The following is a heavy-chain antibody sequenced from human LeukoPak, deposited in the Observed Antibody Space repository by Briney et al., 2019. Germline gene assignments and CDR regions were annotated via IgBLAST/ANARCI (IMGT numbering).Heavy chain of an antibody. D-gene: IGHD6-19*01. J-gene: IGHJ6*02. CDR3: ARDRWAVAGTDYYYGMDV. V-gene: IGHV3-30*03. CDR2: ISYDGSNK. Sequence: GGSLRPSCAASGFTFRDYYMSWIRRAPGKGLEWVAVISYDGSNKYYADSVKGRFTISRDNSKNTLYLQMNSLRAEDTAVYYCARDRWAVAGTDYYYGMDVWGQGTTVTVSS. CDR1: GFTFRDYY.